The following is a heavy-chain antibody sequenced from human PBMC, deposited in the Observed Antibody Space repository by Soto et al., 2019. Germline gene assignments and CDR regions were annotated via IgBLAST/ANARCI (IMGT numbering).Heavy chain of an antibody. V-gene: IGHV4-38-2*01. CDR3: ARAAGYYRGTDYYYAMDV. J-gene: IGHJ6*02. CDR2: IYHIGSP. Sequence: PSETLSLTCVVSGYSISSGYYWGWIRQPPGKGLEWIGSIYHIGSPYYSPSLQSRVTMSVDMSKNQLSLNLRSVTAADTAVYYCARAAGYYRGTDYYYAMDVWGQGTTVTLSS. D-gene: IGHD3-9*01. CDR1: GYSISSGYY.